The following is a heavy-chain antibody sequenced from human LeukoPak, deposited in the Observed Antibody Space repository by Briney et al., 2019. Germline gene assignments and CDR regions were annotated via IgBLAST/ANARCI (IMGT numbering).Heavy chain of an antibody. D-gene: IGHD6-6*01. Sequence: TGGSLRLSCAASGFTFSSYAMSWDRQAPGKGLEWVSAISGSGGSTYYADSVKGRFTISRDNSKNTLYLQMNSLRAEDTAVYYCAKSAYSSSGYYYGMDVWGQGTTVTVSS. CDR2: ISGSGGST. CDR1: GFTFSSYA. V-gene: IGHV3-23*01. J-gene: IGHJ6*02. CDR3: AKSAYSSSGYYYGMDV.